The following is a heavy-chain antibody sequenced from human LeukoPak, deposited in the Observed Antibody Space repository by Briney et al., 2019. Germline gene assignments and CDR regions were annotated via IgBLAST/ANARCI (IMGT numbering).Heavy chain of an antibody. CDR1: GFTFSTYS. D-gene: IGHD2-15*01. CDR3: ARDGNCSGGSCYYFDY. V-gene: IGHV3-48*04. Sequence: GGSLKLSCAASGFTFSTYSMNWVRQAPGKGLEWVSYISSSSSSIYYTDSVKGRFTISRDNAKNSLYLQMNSLRAEDTAVYYCARDGNCSGGSCYYFDYWGQGTLVTVSS. J-gene: IGHJ4*02. CDR2: ISSSSSSI.